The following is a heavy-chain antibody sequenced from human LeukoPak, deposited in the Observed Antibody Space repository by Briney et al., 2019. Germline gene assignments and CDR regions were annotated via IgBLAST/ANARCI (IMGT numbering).Heavy chain of an antibody. CDR3: ARTSSSYDSSGYYLNPFDY. V-gene: IGHV4-34*01. D-gene: IGHD3-22*01. J-gene: IGHJ4*02. Sequence: SETLSLTCAVYGGSLSGYYWSWIRQPPGKGLEWIGEINHSGSTNYNPSLKSRVTISVDTSKNQFSLKLSSVTAADTAVYYCARTSSSYDSSGYYLNPFDYWGQGTLVTVPS. CDR1: GGSLSGYY. CDR2: INHSGST.